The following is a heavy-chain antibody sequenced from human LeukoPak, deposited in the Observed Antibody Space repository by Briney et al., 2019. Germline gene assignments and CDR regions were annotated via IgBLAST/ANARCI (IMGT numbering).Heavy chain of an antibody. J-gene: IGHJ6*03. CDR1: GYTFTSYG. CDR3: ARVTSGGISPYYYYYMDV. V-gene: IGHV1-18*01. D-gene: IGHD4-23*01. Sequence: ASVKVSCKASGYTFTSYGISWVRQAPGQGLEWMGWISAYNGNTNYAQKLQGRVTMTTDTSTSTAYMELRSLRSDDTAVYYCARVTSGGISPYYYYYMDVWGKGTTVTVSS. CDR2: ISAYNGNT.